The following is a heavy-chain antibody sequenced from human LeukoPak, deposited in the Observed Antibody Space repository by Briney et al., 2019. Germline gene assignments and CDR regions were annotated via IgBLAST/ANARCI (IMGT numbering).Heavy chain of an antibody. CDR1: GFTFSSYE. CDR3: ARDTNYYDSSGDAFDY. J-gene: IGHJ4*02. Sequence: PGGSLRLSCAASGFTFSSYEMNWVRQAPGKGLERVSYISSSGSTIYYADSVKGRFTISRDNAKNSLYLQMNSLRAEDTAVYYCARDTNYYDSSGDAFDYWGQGTLVTVSS. D-gene: IGHD3-22*01. V-gene: IGHV3-48*03. CDR2: ISSSGSTI.